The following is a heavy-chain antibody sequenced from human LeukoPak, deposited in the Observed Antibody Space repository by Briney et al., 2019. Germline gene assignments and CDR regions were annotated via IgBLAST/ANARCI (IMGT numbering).Heavy chain of an antibody. J-gene: IGHJ6*04. Sequence: SVKVSCKASGGTFSSYAISWVRQAPGQGLEWMGGPIPIFGTANYAQKFQGRVTITADESTSTAYMELSSLRSEDTAVYYCASYPRVDSGYDYDYYYGMDVWGKGTTVTVSS. CDR2: PIPIFGTA. V-gene: IGHV1-69*13. D-gene: IGHD5-12*01. CDR3: ASYPRVDSGYDYDYYYGMDV. CDR1: GGTFSSYA.